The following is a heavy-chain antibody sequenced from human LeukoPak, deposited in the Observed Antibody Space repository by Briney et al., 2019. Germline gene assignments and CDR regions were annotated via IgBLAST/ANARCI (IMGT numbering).Heavy chain of an antibody. CDR3: ARSQRFLEWLSPSFDY. V-gene: IGHV1-2*02. CDR1: GYTFTGYY. CDR2: INPNSGGT. D-gene: IGHD3-3*01. J-gene: IGHJ4*02. Sequence: ASVNVSCKASGYTFTGYYMHWVRQAPGQGLEWMGWINPNSGGTNYAQKFQGRITMTRDTSISTAYMELSRLRSDDTAVYYCARSQRFLEWLSPSFDYWGQGTLVTVSS.